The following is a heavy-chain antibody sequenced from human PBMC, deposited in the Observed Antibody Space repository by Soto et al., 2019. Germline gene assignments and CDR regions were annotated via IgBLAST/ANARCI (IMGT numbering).Heavy chain of an antibody. D-gene: IGHD6-19*01. CDR2: INAGNGDS. CDR3: ARDRTQWLVGLVGY. CDR1: GYTFTSYA. J-gene: IGHJ4*02. Sequence: QVQLVQSGAEVKKPGASVKVSCKASGYTFTSYALHWVRQAPGQRLEWMGWINAGNGDSKYSQKFQGRVTITRDTXERTAYMELSSLRSEDTAVYYCARDRTQWLVGLVGYWGQGTLVTVPS. V-gene: IGHV1-3*01.